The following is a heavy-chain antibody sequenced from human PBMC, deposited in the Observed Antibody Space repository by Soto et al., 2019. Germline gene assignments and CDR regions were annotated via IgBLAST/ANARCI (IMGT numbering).Heavy chain of an antibody. CDR3: ARDLHSGGKYWYFDI. Sequence: QVQLVQSGAEVKKPGASVKVSCKASGYTFTHYGITWVRQAPGQGLEWMGWINSFSGDTNYPQKLQGRLTMTTDTSTNTVYMGLRNLRSDDTAVYYCARDLHSGGKYWYFDIWGRGTLVTVSS. CDR1: GYTFTHYG. CDR2: INSFSGDT. D-gene: IGHD2-15*01. V-gene: IGHV1-18*01. J-gene: IGHJ2*01.